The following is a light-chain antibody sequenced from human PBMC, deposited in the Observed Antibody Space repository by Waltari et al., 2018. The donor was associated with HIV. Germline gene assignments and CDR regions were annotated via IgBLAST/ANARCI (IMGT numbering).Light chain of an antibody. CDR1: NIGDKH. CDR2: DDK. Sequence: YVLTQPPSVSVAPGKTATITCGGNNIGDKHVHWYQQKSGQASVLVIYDDKLRPAGIPARISGSNSGGTATRTSSGVEVGDEAEYYCQVFENSRDQAFGTGTKVTVL. CDR3: QVFENSRDQA. V-gene: IGLV3-21*01. J-gene: IGLJ1*01.